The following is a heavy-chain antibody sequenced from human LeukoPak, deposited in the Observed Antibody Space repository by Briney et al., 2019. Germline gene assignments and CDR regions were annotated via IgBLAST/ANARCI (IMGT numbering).Heavy chain of an antibody. CDR1: GYTFTSYD. CDR2: MNPNSGNT. Sequence: GASVKVSRKASGYTFTSYDIDWVRQATGQGLEWMGWMNPNSGNTGYAQKFQGRVTMTRNTSISTAYMELSSLRSEDTAVYYCARGLGIVVVMKFDPWGQGTLVTVSS. J-gene: IGHJ5*02. V-gene: IGHV1-8*01. CDR3: ARGLGIVVVMKFDP. D-gene: IGHD3-22*01.